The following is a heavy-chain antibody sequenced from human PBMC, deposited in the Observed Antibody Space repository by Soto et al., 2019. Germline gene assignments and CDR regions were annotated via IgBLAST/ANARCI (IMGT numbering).Heavy chain of an antibody. Sequence: PSETLSLTCTVSGGSISSGYYYWSWIRQPPGKGLEWIGYIYYSGSTYYNPSLKSRVTISVDTSKNQFSLKLSSVTAADTAVYYCARDVIGYCSSTSCYGMDVWGQGTTVTVSS. CDR2: IYYSGST. D-gene: IGHD2-2*01. J-gene: IGHJ6*02. CDR3: ARDVIGYCSSTSCYGMDV. CDR1: GGSISSGYYY. V-gene: IGHV4-30-4*01.